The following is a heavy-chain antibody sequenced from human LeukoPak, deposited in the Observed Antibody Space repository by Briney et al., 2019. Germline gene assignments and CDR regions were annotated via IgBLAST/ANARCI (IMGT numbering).Heavy chain of an antibody. CDR2: INPNSGGT. J-gene: IGHJ5*02. Sequence: ASVKVSCKASGYTFTGYYMHWVRQAPGQGLEWMGWINPNSGGTNYAQKFQGRVTMTRDTSISTAYMELSRLRSDDTAVYYCARGPPSWVVVPAAYLCNWFDPWGQGTLVTVSS. D-gene: IGHD2-2*01. CDR1: GYTFTGYY. CDR3: ARGPPSWVVVPAAYLCNWFDP. V-gene: IGHV1-2*02.